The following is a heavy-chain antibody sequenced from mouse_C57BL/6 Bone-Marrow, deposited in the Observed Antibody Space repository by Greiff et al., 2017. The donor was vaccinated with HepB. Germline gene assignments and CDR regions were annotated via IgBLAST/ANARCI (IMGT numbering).Heavy chain of an antibody. CDR2: INPNNGGT. V-gene: IGHV1-26*01. CDR3: ARDGYGYYFDY. J-gene: IGHJ2*01. CDR1: GYTFTDYY. Sequence: VQLQQSGPELVKPGASVKISCKASGYTFTDYYMNWVKQSHGKSLEWIGDINPNNGGTSYNQKFKGKATLTVDKSSSTAYMELRSLTSEDSAVYYCARDGYGYYFDYWGQGTTLTVSS. D-gene: IGHD2-2*01.